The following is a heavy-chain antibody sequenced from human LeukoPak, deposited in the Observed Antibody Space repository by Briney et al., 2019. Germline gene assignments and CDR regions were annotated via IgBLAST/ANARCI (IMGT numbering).Heavy chain of an antibody. D-gene: IGHD6-13*01. CDR3: ARDDLFIQGIAAAGTDYYYGMDV. CDR2: IYTSGST. V-gene: IGHV4-4*07. J-gene: IGHJ6*02. CDR1: GGSISSYY. Sequence: SETLSLTCTVSGGSISSYYWSWIRQPAGKGLEWIGRIYTSGSTNYNPSLKSRVTMSVDTSKNQFSLKLSSVTAADTAVYYCARDDLFIQGIAAAGTDYYYGMDVWGQGTTVTVSS.